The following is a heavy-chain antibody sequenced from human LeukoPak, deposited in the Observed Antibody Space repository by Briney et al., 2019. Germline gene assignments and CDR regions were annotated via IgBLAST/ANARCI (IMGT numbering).Heavy chain of an antibody. J-gene: IGHJ4*02. V-gene: IGHV3-48*03. CDR2: ISSSGSTI. Sequence: GGSLRLSCAASGFTFSNYEMNWVRQAPGKGLEWVSYISSSGSTIYYADSVKGRFTISRDNAKNSLYQQMNSLRAEDTAVYYCARAFYDFLTGYPAYFDYWGQGTLVTVSS. CDR1: GFTFSNYE. CDR3: ARAFYDFLTGYPAYFDY. D-gene: IGHD3-9*01.